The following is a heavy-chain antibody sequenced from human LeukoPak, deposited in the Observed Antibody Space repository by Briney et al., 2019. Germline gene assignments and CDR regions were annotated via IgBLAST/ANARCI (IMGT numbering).Heavy chain of an antibody. CDR3: ARVKEIFGSGSYLGDY. CDR2: ISAYNGKT. CDR1: GYTFNIYY. V-gene: IGHV1-18*01. J-gene: IGHJ4*02. Sequence: GASVKVSCKASGYTFNIYYIIWVRQAPGQGLEWMGWISAYNGKTNYAHKLQGRVTMTTDTPTTTAYMELRSLRYDDTAVYYCARVKEIFGSGSYLGDYWGQGTLVTVSS. D-gene: IGHD3-10*01.